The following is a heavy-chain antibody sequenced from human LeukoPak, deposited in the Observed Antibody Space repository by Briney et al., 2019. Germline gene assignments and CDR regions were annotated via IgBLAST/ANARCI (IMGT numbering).Heavy chain of an antibody. D-gene: IGHD3-22*01. CDR2: IRSNANSYGT. CDR3: TRLDDSSAYYFYMDV. CDR1: GFTFSGSA. V-gene: IGHV3-73*01. Sequence: PGGSLRLSCAASGFTFSGSAIHWVRQASGKGLEWVGRIRSNANSYGTAYAASVKGRFTISRDDSKNTAYLQMNSLRTEDTAVYYCTRLDDSSAYYFYMDVWGKGTTVTISS. J-gene: IGHJ6*03.